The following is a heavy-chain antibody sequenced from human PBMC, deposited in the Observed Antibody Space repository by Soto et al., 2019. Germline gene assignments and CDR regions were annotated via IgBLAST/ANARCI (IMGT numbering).Heavy chain of an antibody. CDR1: GFTFSTYA. CDR2: LTNNGGTT. V-gene: IGHV3-64*01. Sequence: GGSLRLSCAASGFTFSTYAMHWVRQAPGKGLEYVSALTNNGGTTYYASSVKGRFTISRDNSKNTLYLQMGSLRAEDMAVYYCARAASSTWYLAYWGQGALVTVSS. D-gene: IGHD6-13*01. J-gene: IGHJ4*02. CDR3: ARAASSTWYLAY.